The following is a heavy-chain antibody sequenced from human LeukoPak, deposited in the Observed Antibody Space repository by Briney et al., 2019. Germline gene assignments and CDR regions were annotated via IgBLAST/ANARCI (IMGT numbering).Heavy chain of an antibody. Sequence: SETLSLTCTVSGGSISSGGYYWSWIRQHPGKGLEWIGYIYYSGSTYYNPSLKSRVTISVDTSRNQFSLKLSSVTAADTAVYYCARGRGGSSHGYWFDPWGQGTLVTVSS. CDR2: IYYSGST. J-gene: IGHJ5*02. V-gene: IGHV4-31*03. D-gene: IGHD1-26*01. CDR1: GGSISSGGYY. CDR3: ARGRGGSSHGYWFDP.